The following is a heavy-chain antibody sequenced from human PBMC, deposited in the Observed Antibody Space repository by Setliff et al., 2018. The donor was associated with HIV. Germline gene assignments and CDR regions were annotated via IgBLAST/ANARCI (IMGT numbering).Heavy chain of an antibody. J-gene: IGHJ3*02. V-gene: IGHV4-30-4*01. CDR3: AREVNIPVRGITDDAFDI. D-gene: IGHD3-10*01. Sequence: SETLSLTCTVSGASMSSGDYYWSWIRQPPGKGLEWIGYIYYSGNSYYNPSLKSRVTLSVDTSKNLFSLKVNSVTAADTAVYYCAREVNIPVRGITDDAFDIWGQGTMVTV. CDR2: IYYSGNS. CDR1: GASMSSGDYY.